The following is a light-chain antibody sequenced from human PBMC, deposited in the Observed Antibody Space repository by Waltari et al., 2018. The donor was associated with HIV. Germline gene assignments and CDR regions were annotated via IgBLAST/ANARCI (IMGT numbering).Light chain of an antibody. CDR1: SSDSGDYNY. CDR3: CSYADDYTWV. CDR2: DVN. V-gene: IGLV2-11*01. Sequence: QSALTQPLSVSGSPGQSVTIPCTGTSSDSGDYNYVSEYQQRPAKAPKLMIFDVNKRPSGVPDRFSGSKSGNTASLTISGLQAEDEADYYCCSYADDYTWVFGGGTKLTVL. J-gene: IGLJ3*02.